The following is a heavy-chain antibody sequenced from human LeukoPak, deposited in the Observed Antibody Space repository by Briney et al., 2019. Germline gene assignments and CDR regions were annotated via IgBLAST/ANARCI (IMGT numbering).Heavy chain of an antibody. CDR1: GYTFTSYG. J-gene: IGHJ4*02. CDR2: ISAYNGNT. V-gene: IGHV1-18*01. Sequence: ASVKVSCKASGYTFTSYGISWVRQAPGQGLEWMGWISAYNGNTNYAQKFQSRVTMTTDTSTSTAYMELRSLRSDDTAVYYCASYYCSSTTCPHGLDYWGQGTLVTVSS. CDR3: ASYYCSSTTCPHGLDY. D-gene: IGHD2-2*01.